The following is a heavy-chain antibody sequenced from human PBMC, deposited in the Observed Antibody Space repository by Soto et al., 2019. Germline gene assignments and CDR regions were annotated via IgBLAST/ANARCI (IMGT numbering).Heavy chain of an antibody. CDR1: GFTVSSNY. V-gene: IGHV3-66*04. CDR3: ARHGYSYGGGYFDY. Sequence: EVQLVESGGGLVQTGGSLRLSCAASGFTVSSNYMSWVRQAPGKGLEWVSVIYSGGSAYYADSVKGRFTISRDNSKNTLYLQMNSQRAEDTAVYYCARHGYSYGGGYFDYWGQGTLVIVSS. J-gene: IGHJ4*02. D-gene: IGHD5-18*01. CDR2: IYSGGSA.